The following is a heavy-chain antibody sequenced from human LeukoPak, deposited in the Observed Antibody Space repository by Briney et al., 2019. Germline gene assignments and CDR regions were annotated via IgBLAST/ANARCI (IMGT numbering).Heavy chain of an antibody. CDR3: ARDPMPVAASGRAFDI. CDR2: IYYSGNT. V-gene: IGHV4-59*12. J-gene: IGHJ3*02. CDR1: GGSISSYY. D-gene: IGHD6-19*01. Sequence: SETLSLTCTVSGGSISSYYWSWIRQPPGKGLEWIGYIYYSGNTNYNPSLKSRVTISVDTSKSHFSLKLTSVTAADTAVYYCARDPMPVAASGRAFDIWGQGTRVTVSS.